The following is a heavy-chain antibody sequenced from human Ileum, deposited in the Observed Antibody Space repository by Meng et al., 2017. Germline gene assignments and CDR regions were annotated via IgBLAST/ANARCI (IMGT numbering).Heavy chain of an antibody. V-gene: IGHV5-51*03. Sequence: GRSLKISCKGSGYRSANYWIGWVRQMPGKGLEWMGIVSPGDSNTRYSPSFQGQVTISADKSINTAYLQWSSLKASDTAMYYCATAYYYDSGSYYSFDYWGQGTLVTVSS. CDR2: VSPGDSNT. CDR3: ATAYYYDSGSYYSFDY. J-gene: IGHJ4*02. CDR1: GYRSANYW. D-gene: IGHD3-10*01.